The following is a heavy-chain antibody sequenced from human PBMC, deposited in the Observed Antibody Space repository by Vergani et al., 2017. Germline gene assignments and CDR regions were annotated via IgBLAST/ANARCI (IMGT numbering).Heavy chain of an antibody. CDR1: GGSISSNGFY. V-gene: IGHV4-39*02. J-gene: IGHJ3*01. Sequence: QVQLQESGPGLVKPSETLSLRCIVSGGSISSNGFYWGWIRQPPGKGLEWIGSIFFTGSTYYNPSLKSRVSISLDRTENHFSLNLGSVTAADPGIYYCARREVDDAFCLGGQGTVVIVSS. CDR2: IFFTGST. CDR3: ARREVDDAFCL. D-gene: IGHD1-26*01.